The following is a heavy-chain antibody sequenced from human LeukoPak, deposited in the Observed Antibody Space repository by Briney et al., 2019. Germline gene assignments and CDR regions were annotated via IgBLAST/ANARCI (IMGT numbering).Heavy chain of an antibody. D-gene: IGHD3-10*01. Sequence: ASVKVSCKASGYTFTSYAMNWVRQAPGQGLEWMGWINTNTGNPTYAQGFTGRFVFSLDTSVSTAYLQISSLKAEDTAVYYSARDAPTSYYGSGSYLEEGAFCDYWGQGTLVTVSS. V-gene: IGHV7-4-1*02. CDR2: INTNTGNP. CDR3: ARDAPTSYYGSGSYLEEGAFCDY. CDR1: GYTFTSYA. J-gene: IGHJ4*02.